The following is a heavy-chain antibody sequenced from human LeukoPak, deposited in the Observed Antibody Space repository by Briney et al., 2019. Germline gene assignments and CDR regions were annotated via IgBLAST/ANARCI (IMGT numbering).Heavy chain of an antibody. CDR2: ISPYNGDT. J-gene: IGHJ5*02. CDR1: DYPFTSYG. Sequence: ASVKVSCKASDYPFTSYGISWVRQAPGQGLEWMGWISPYNGDTRTAQKFQGRVTLTTDTTTSTAYLDLRSLRSDDTAVYYCARDRVGVLRYSDSGSGGWFDPWGQGTLVTVSS. V-gene: IGHV1-18*01. CDR3: ARDRVGVLRYSDSGSGGWFDP. D-gene: IGHD3-9*01.